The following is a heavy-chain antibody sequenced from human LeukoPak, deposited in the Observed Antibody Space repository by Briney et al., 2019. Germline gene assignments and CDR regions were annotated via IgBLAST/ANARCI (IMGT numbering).Heavy chain of an antibody. CDR3: AKGLNSYDSSGYPS. Sequence: GGSLRLSCAVSGFTFSSYWMTWVRQAPGKGLEWVAFIRYDESNKYYADSVKGRFTVSRDNSKNTLYLQMNSLRAEDTAVYYCAKGLNSYDSSGYPSWGQGILVTVSS. V-gene: IGHV3-30*02. CDR1: GFTFSSYW. CDR2: IRYDESNK. J-gene: IGHJ4*02. D-gene: IGHD3-22*01.